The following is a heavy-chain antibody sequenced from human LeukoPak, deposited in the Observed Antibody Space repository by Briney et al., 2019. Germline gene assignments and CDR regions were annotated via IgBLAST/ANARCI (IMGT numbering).Heavy chain of an antibody. Sequence: GGSLRLSCAASGFTFSSYSMNWVRQAPGEGLEWVSVIYSGGSTYYADSVKGRFTISRDNSKNTLYLQVNSLRAEDTAVYYCARNLFSVDAFDIWGQGTMVTVSS. CDR2: IYSGGST. CDR3: ARNLFSVDAFDI. CDR1: GFTFSSYS. V-gene: IGHV3-66*01. J-gene: IGHJ3*02. D-gene: IGHD5/OR15-5a*01.